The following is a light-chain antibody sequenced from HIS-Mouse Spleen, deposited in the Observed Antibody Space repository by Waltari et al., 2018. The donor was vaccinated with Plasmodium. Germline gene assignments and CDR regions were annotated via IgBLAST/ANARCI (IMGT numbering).Light chain of an antibody. V-gene: IGKV1D-8*02. CDR2: AAC. J-gene: IGKJ2*02. CDR3: QQYYSVLCT. CDR1: QCISSY. Sequence: AICMIKSPSLLSVSPGDRVTISCRMSQCISSYLAWYQQKPGKAPELLIYAACTLQSGVPSRASGRGSGIDYTHTISWLQSEDFATYDCQQYYSVLCTFGEGTKVEIK.